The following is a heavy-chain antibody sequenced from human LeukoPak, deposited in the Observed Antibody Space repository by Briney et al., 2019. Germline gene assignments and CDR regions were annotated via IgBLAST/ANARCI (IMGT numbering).Heavy chain of an antibody. CDR3: ARDRKIYCSGGSCYSYYYYGMDV. CDR1: GYTFTSYY. CDR2: INPSGGNT. J-gene: IGHJ6*02. D-gene: IGHD2-15*01. Sequence: GASVKVSCKASGYTFTSYYMHWVRQAPGQGLEWMGIINPSGGNTNYAQKLQGRVTMTTDTSTSTAYMELRSLRSDDTAVYYCARDRKIYCSGGSCYSYYYYGMDVWGQGTTVTVSS. V-gene: IGHV1-46*01.